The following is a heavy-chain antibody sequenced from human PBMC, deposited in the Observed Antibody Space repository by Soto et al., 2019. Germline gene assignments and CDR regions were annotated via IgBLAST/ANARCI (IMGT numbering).Heavy chain of an antibody. D-gene: IGHD1-7*01. V-gene: IGHV3-23*01. CDR1: GFTFSSYA. CDR3: AKDRIRYNWNLLYYFDY. J-gene: IGHJ4*02. Sequence: EVQLLESGGGLVQPGGSPRLSCAASGFTFSSYAMSWVRQAPGKGLEWVSAISGSGGSTYYADSVKGRFTISRDNSKNTLYLQMNSLRAEDTAVYYCAKDRIRYNWNLLYYFDYWGQGTLVTVSS. CDR2: ISGSGGST.